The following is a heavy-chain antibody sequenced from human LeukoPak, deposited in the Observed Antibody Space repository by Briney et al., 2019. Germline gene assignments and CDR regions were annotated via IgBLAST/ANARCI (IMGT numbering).Heavy chain of an antibody. CDR1: GGSISSSNW. J-gene: IGHJ4*02. D-gene: IGHD6-13*01. CDR3: ARDLGSSSSWQFDY. Sequence: PSETLSLTCAVSGGSISSSNWWSWVRQPPGKGLEWIGEIYHSGSTNYNPSLKSRVTIPVDKSKNQFSLKLSSVTAADTAVYYCARDLGSSSSWQFDYWGQGTLVTVSS. V-gene: IGHV4-4*02. CDR2: IYHSGST.